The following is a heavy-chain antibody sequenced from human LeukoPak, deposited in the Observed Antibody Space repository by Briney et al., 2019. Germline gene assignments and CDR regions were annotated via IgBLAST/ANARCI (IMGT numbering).Heavy chain of an antibody. Sequence: ASVKVSCKASGYTFINYYMHWVRQAPGQGLEWMGIINPSGGTTSYAQNFQGRVTMTRDTSTDTAYMELSSLRSEDTAVYYCATGTFYGGNSGDYYYYMDVWGKGTTVTVSS. CDR3: ATGTFYGGNSGDYYYYMDV. V-gene: IGHV1-46*01. D-gene: IGHD4-23*01. CDR2: INPSGGTT. J-gene: IGHJ6*03. CDR1: GYTFINYY.